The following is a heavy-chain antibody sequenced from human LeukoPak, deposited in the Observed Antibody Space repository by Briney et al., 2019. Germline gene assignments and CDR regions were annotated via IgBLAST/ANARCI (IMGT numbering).Heavy chain of an antibody. CDR2: INYDGGQT. CDR1: EFTFSNYW. J-gene: IGHJ4*02. CDR3: ARSSGIGTTDY. V-gene: IGHV3-7*03. D-gene: IGHD1-1*01. Sequence: PGGSLRLSCAASEFTFSNYWMSWVRQAPGKGLEWVANINYDGGQTYYVDSVRGRFTISRDNTKNSLYLQMNSLRVEDTAVYYCARSSGIGTTDYWGQGTLVIVSS.